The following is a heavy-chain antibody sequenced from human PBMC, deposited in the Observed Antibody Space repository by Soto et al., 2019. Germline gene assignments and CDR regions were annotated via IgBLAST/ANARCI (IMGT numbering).Heavy chain of an antibody. CDR2: ISWNSGRI. J-gene: IGHJ3*02. CDR1: GFTFDDYA. D-gene: IGHD6-19*01. CDR3: AKDIGAVAEDAFDI. V-gene: IGHV3-9*01. Sequence: EVQLVESGGGLGQPGRSLRLSCAASGFTFDDYAMHWVRQAPGKGLEWVSGISWNSGRIGYADSVKGRFTISRDNAKNSLYLQMNSLRAEDTALYYCAKDIGAVAEDAFDIWGQGTMVTVSS.